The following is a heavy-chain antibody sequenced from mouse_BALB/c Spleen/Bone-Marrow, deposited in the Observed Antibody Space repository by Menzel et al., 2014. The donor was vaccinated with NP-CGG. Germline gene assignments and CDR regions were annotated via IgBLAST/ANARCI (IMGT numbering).Heavy chain of an antibody. V-gene: IGHV5-6*01. CDR1: GFTFSSYG. D-gene: IGHD2-4*01. Sequence: VQLQQSGGDLVKPGGSLKLSCAASGFTFSSYGMSWVRQAPDKRLEWVATISSGGSYTYYPDSVKGRFTISIDNAKNTLYLQMSSLKSEDTAMYYCARQTYYDYDGYFDYWGQGTTLTVSS. CDR2: ISSGGSYT. J-gene: IGHJ2*01. CDR3: ARQTYYDYDGYFDY.